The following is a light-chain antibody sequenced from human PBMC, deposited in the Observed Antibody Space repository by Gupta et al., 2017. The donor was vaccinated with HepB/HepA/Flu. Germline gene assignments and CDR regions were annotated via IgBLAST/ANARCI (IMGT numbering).Light chain of an antibody. J-gene: IGLJ3*02. CDR1: SSNIGSNV. V-gene: IGLV1-44*01. CDR2: SNN. Sequence: HSVLTQPPSASGTPAQGVTISCSGSSSNIGSNVISWYQQLPGTAPKLLIYSNNQRPSGVPDRFSGSKSGTSASLAISGLQSEDEADYYCAAWDDNVNGWVFGGGTKLTVL. CDR3: AAWDDNVNGWV.